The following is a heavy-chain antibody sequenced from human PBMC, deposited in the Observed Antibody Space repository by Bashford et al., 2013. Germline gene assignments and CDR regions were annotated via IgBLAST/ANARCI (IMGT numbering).Heavy chain of an antibody. V-gene: IGHV4-4*07. J-gene: IGHJ4*03. D-gene: IGHD4-17*01. CDR2: IYTSGIP. CDR1: GASISGYY. CDR3: ARFSGNYYDDDSRMDI. Sequence: SETLSLTCSVSGASISGYYWTWMRQPAGKGLEWIGRIYTSGIPNYNHSLKGRVSMSVDTSKNQFSLKLTSVTAADTAVYFCARFSGNYYDDDSRMDIWGQGTLVTVSS.